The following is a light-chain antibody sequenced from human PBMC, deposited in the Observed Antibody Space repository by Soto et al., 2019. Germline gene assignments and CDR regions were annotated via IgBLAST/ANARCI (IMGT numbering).Light chain of an antibody. V-gene: IGLV2-14*01. CDR2: EVS. Sequence: QSVLTQPASVSGSPGQSITISCTGTSSDVGGYDYVSWYQQHPGKAPKLIIYEVSNRPSGISNRFSGSKSGNTASLTVSGLQAEDEADYYCSSFVGPYTYVFGTGTKVTV. CDR1: SSDVGGYDY. J-gene: IGLJ1*01. CDR3: SSFVGPYTYV.